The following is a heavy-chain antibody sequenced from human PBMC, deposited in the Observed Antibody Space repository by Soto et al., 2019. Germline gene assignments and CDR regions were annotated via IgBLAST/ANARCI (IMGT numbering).Heavy chain of an antibody. CDR1: GFTFSSSA. V-gene: IGHV1-58*01. CDR3: ATRIGNIGWYWLDT. D-gene: IGHD6-19*01. Sequence: QMHLVQSGSEVKRPGTSLKVSCKASGFTFSSSAVQWVRQARGQPLEWIGWIVLGNGNTNYAQKFQQRVTITRDMSTSTAYMEVRSLTSEDTAVYYCATRIGNIGWYWLDTWGQGTLVTVSS. J-gene: IGHJ5*02. CDR2: IVLGNGNT.